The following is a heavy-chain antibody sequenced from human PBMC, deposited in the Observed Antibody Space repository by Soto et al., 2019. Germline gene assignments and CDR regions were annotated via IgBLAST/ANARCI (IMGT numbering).Heavy chain of an antibody. V-gene: IGHV4-39*02. CDR2: IYYDGST. J-gene: IGHJ4*02. Sequence: PSETLSLTCSVSVVSISNRNYYWAWFRQPPGKGLEWIGNIYYDGSTYYHPSFRGRLTISVDTSKNHFSLKLGSLTAADTAIYYCASLQVHGNFEYWGQGTLVTVSS. CDR3: ASLQVHGNFEY. D-gene: IGHD1-1*01. CDR1: VVSISNRNYY.